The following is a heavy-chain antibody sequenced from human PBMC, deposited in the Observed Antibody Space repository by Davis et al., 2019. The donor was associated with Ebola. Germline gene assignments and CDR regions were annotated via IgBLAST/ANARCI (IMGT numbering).Heavy chain of an antibody. Sequence: GGSLRLSCAASGFTFSNAWMSWVRQAPGKGLEWVGRIKSKTDGGTTDYAAPVKGRFTISRDDSKNTLYLQMNSLKTEDTAVYYCTTAIVVVVAAKYNWFDPWGQGTLVTVSS. CDR2: IKSKTDGGTT. V-gene: IGHV3-15*01. CDR1: GFTFSNAW. D-gene: IGHD2-15*01. CDR3: TTAIVVVVAAKYNWFDP. J-gene: IGHJ5*02.